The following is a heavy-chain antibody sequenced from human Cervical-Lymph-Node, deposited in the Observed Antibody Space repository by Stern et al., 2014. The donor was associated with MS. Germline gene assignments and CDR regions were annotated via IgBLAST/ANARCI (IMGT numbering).Heavy chain of an antibody. CDR3: ANPLPYAN. V-gene: IGHV1-46*03. CDR1: GDTFANYP. D-gene: IGHD4-17*01. J-gene: IGHJ1*01. Sequence: QMQLVQSGAEVKKPGASVKVSCKASGDTFANYPIHWLRQAPGQGPVWMGIVNPTDGRTTYAQTFKGRVTMTRDTSTRTVYMELSSLRAEDTAMYFCANPLPYANWGQGTRVIVSS. CDR2: VNPTDGRT.